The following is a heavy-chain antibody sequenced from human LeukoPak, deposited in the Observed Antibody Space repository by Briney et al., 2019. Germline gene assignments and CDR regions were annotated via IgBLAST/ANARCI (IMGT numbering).Heavy chain of an antibody. Sequence: GGSLRLSCAASGFTFSDYYMSWIRQAPGKGPEWVSYISPSSSYTDYADSVKGRFTISRDNAKNSLYLQMTSLRAEDTAVYYCARGHYGMDVWGQGTTVTVSS. CDR1: GFTFSDYY. CDR3: ARGHYGMDV. CDR2: ISPSSSYT. J-gene: IGHJ6*02. V-gene: IGHV3-11*05.